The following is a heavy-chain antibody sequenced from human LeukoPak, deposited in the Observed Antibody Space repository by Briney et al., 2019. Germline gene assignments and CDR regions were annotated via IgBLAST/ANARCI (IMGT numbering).Heavy chain of an antibody. D-gene: IGHD1-26*01. V-gene: IGHV3-7*01. CDR3: ARERVGARDY. J-gene: IGHJ4*02. CDR2: MKPDGSET. Sequence: GGSLRLSCAASGFTFSSNWMSWVRQAPGKGLEWVVNMKPDGSETFYVDSVEGRSTISRDNTKNSLYLQMNSLRVEDTAVYYCARERVGARDYWGQGTLVTVSS. CDR1: GFTFSSNW.